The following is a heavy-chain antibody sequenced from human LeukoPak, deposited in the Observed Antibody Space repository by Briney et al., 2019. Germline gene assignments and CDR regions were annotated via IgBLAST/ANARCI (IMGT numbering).Heavy chain of an antibody. CDR1: GFIVSSNY. J-gene: IGHJ6*02. V-gene: IGHV3-53*01. D-gene: IGHD5-12*01. Sequence: PGGSLRLSCAASGFIVSSNYMSWVRQAPGKGLEWVSVIYSGGSTYYADSVKGRFTISRDNSKNTLYLQMNSLRAEDTAVYYCASTYSGYGPTGYGMDVWGQGTTVTVSS. CDR3: ASTYSGYGPTGYGMDV. CDR2: IYSGGST.